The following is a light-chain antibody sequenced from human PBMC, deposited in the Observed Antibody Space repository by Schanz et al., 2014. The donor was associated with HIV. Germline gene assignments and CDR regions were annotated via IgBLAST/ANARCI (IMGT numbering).Light chain of an antibody. J-gene: IGKJ2*01. CDR3: QQYNDNSSI. V-gene: IGKV1-5*03. Sequence: DVQMTQSPSTLSASVGDRVTITCRASQNIGKWLTWYQQKPGKAPNLLIYQASSLHIGVPSRFSGSGSGTEFTLTISSLQPDDFATYYCQQYNDNSSIFGQGTKLEFK. CDR2: QAS. CDR1: QNIGKW.